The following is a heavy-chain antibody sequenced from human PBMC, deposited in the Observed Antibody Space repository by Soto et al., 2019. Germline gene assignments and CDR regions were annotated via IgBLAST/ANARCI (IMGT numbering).Heavy chain of an antibody. J-gene: IGHJ5*02. D-gene: IGHD2-2*01. V-gene: IGHV3-48*02. CDR1: GFTFSSYS. Sequence: GGSLRLSCAASGFTFSSYSMNWVRQAPGKGLEWVSYISSSSSTIYYADSVKGRFTISRDNAKNLLYLQMNSLRDEDTAVYYCARDDIVVVPAAISTWPWGQGTLVTVSS. CDR3: ARDDIVVVPAAISTWP. CDR2: ISSSSSTI.